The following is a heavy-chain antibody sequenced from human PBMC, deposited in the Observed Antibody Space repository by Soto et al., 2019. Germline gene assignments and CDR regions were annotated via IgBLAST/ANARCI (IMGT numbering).Heavy chain of an antibody. CDR3: AREGTAVNFDF. Sequence: ETLSLTCAVYGGSFSGYYWGWIRQPPGKGLEWIGEINHSGSTSYNPSLKSRVTISVDTSKNQFSLKLSSVTAADTAVYYCAREGTAVNFDFWGQGTLVTVSS. D-gene: IGHD4-4*01. CDR2: INHSGST. J-gene: IGHJ4*02. CDR1: GGSFSGYY. V-gene: IGHV4-34*01.